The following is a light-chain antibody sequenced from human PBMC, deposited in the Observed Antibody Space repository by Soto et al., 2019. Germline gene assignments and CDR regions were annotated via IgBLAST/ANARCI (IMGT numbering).Light chain of an antibody. CDR2: GAS. CDR3: QQYVSSPLYA. V-gene: IGKV3-20*01. J-gene: IGKJ2*01. CDR1: QSISSSY. Sequence: ELVLTQSPGTLSLSPGESATLSCRTSQSISSSYLAWYQQKPGQAPRLLLYGASSRATGIPDRFSGSGSGTDFTPTIRRLEPEDFAVYYCQQYVSSPLYAFGQGTKLEIK.